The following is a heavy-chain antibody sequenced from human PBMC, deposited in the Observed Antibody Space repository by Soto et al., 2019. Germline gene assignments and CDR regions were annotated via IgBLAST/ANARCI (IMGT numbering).Heavy chain of an antibody. CDR2: TRNKANSYAA. J-gene: IGHJ4*02. CDR1: GFRFSDYY. CDR3: ARGIGRFLGTYDY. Sequence: EVQLVESGGGLVQPGGSLRLSCAASGFRFSDYYMDWVRQLPGMGLEWVGRTRNKANSYAAEYAPSVRGRFTISRHDSEDSMFLQMNSLRAEDTAVYYCARGIGRFLGTYDYWGQGTLVTVSS. V-gene: IGHV3-72*01. D-gene: IGHD3-3*01.